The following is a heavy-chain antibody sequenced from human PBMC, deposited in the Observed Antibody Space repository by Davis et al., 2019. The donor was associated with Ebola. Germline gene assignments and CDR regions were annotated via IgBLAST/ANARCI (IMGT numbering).Heavy chain of an antibody. CDR1: GASISSYY. CDR2: IYNTASS. J-gene: IGHJ6*04. V-gene: IGHV4-59*01. Sequence: MPSETLSLTCSVSGASISSYYWSWIRHAPGKGLEWIAFIYNTASSNQNPSLQSRVTISIDTPNKQISLKLSSVTAADTAVYYCARGRLLEWPPTFYGLDVWGKGTSVTVSS. CDR3: ARGRLLEWPPTFYGLDV. D-gene: IGHD3-3*01.